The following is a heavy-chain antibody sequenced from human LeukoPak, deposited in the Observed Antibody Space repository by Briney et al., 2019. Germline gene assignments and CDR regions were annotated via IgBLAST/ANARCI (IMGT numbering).Heavy chain of an antibody. CDR3: ARVYSSSNYYFDY. V-gene: IGHV1-8*01. CDR1: GYTFTSYD. Sequence: ASVKVSCKASGYTFTSYDINWVRQVTGQGLEWMGWMNPNSGNTGYAQKFQGRVTMTRNTSISTAYMELSSLRSEDTAVYYCARVYSSSNYYFDYWGQGTLVTVSS. D-gene: IGHD6-6*01. J-gene: IGHJ4*02. CDR2: MNPNSGNT.